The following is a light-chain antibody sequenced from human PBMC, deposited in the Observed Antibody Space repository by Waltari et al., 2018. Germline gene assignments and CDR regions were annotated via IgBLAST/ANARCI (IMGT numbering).Light chain of an antibody. CDR3: CSYAGISTLL. CDR2: EVS. V-gene: IGLV2-23*02. J-gene: IGLJ2*01. Sequence: QSALTQPASVSGSPGQSITFSCTGTNSDVGNYNLVSWYQHHPGKAPKLMIYEVSKRPSGVSNRFSGSKSGNTASLTISGLQAEDEADYYCCSYAGISTLLFGGGTKVTVL. CDR1: NSDVGNYNL.